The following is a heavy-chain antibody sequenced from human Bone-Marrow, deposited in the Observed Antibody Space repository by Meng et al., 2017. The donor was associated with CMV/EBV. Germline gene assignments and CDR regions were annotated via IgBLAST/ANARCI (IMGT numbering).Heavy chain of an antibody. J-gene: IGHJ4*02. CDR1: GFTFSNAW. CDR2: IKSKTDGGTT. V-gene: IGHV3-15*01. CDR3: TTEGDYGSGSYSYY. D-gene: IGHD3-10*01. Sequence: GESLKISCAASGFTFSNAWMSWVRQAPGKGLEWVGRIKSKTDGGTTDYAAPVKGRFTISRDDSKNTLYLQMNSLKTEDTAVYYCTTEGDYGSGSYSYYWGQGTLVTVSS.